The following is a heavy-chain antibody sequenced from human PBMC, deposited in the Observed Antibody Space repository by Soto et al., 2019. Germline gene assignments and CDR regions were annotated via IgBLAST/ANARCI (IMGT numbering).Heavy chain of an antibody. CDR3: ARGRYGDY. Sequence: QVHLVQSGAEVKKPGASVKVSCKGSGYAFTTYGITWVRQAPGQGLEWMGWISAHNGNTNYAQKLQGRVTVTRDTSTSTAYMELRSLTTDDTAVYYCARGRYGDYWGEGALVTVSS. CDR1: GYAFTTYG. J-gene: IGHJ4*02. V-gene: IGHV1-18*01. CDR2: ISAHNGNT. D-gene: IGHD1-1*01.